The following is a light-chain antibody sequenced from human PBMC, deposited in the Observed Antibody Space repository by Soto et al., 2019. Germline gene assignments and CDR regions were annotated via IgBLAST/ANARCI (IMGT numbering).Light chain of an antibody. CDR1: SSDVGGYNY. Sequence: QSVLTQPASVSGSPGQSITISCTGTSSDVGGYNYVSWYQQYPGKAPKLMIYEVNNRPSGVSNRFSGSKSGNTASLTISGLQVEDEADYYCNSYTSASTVLFGGGTKLTVL. J-gene: IGLJ2*01. CDR2: EVN. V-gene: IGLV2-14*01. CDR3: NSYTSASTVL.